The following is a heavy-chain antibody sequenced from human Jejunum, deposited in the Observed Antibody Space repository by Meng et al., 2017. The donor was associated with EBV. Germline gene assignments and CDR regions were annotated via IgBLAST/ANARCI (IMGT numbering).Heavy chain of an antibody. CDR3: ARGTAHPKHYY. CDR1: RGACRCYD. V-gene: IGHV4-34*01. J-gene: IGHJ4*02. D-gene: IGHD2-21*02. Sequence: LQNPSATRSRYCAVYRGACRCYDWSRLSQPTGTELEWLGQISDNTDYKQNPSSRSPVSVALDTSKNQFSLRFISVADADTDLYSCARGTAHPKHYYWGQGTLVTVSS. CDR2: ISDNTDY.